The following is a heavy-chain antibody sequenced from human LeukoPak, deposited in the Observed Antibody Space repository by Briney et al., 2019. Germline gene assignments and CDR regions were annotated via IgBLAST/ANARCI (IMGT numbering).Heavy chain of an antibody. CDR3: AKDMMRDRWFGES. V-gene: IGHV3-74*01. D-gene: IGHD3-10*01. CDR2: INSDGGST. CDR1: GFTFSSYW. Sequence: GGSLRLSCAASGFTFSSYWMHWVRQAPGKGLVWVSRINSDGGSTSYADSVKGRFTISRDNSKDTLHLEMNSLRVEDTAIYYCAKDMMRDRWFGESWGQGTLVTVSS. J-gene: IGHJ5*02.